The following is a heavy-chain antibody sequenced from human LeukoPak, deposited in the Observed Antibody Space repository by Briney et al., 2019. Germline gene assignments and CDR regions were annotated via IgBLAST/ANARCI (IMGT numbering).Heavy chain of an antibody. J-gene: IGHJ5*02. CDR2: ISGSGGGT. V-gene: IGHV3-23*01. D-gene: IGHD1-26*01. CDR1: GFTFSSYA. CDR3: AKDRTGGFDP. Sequence: GGSLRLSCAASGFTFSSYAMSWVPQAPGKGLERVSAISGSGGGTYYADPAKGRFTISRDNSKNTLYLQMNSLRAEDTAVYYCAKDRTGGFDPWGQGTLVTVSS.